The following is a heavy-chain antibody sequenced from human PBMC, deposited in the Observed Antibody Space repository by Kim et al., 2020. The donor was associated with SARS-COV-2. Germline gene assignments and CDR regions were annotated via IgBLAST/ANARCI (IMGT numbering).Heavy chain of an antibody. D-gene: IGHD3-10*01. V-gene: IGHV1-18*04. Sequence: ASVKVSCKASGYTFTSYGISWVRQAPGQGLEWMGWISAYNGNTNYAQKLQGRVTMTTDTSTSTAYMELRSLRSDDTAVYYCAREIHGELLWFGEYTSYYGMDVWGQGTTVTVSS. CDR1: GYTFTSYG. J-gene: IGHJ6*02. CDR2: ISAYNGNT. CDR3: AREIHGELLWFGEYTSYYGMDV.